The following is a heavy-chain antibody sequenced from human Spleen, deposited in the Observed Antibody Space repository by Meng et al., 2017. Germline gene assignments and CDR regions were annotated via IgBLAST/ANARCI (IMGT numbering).Heavy chain of an antibody. CDR3: ARGPTTMAHDFDY. CDR1: GGSLSDYY. J-gene: IGHJ4*02. D-gene: IGHD4-11*01. CDR2: INHSGST. V-gene: IGHV4-34*01. Sequence: QVPLQQWGAGRLKPSEPLSLTCVVSGGSLSDYYWSLIRQPPGKGLEWIGEINHSGSTNYNPSLESRATISVDTSQNNLSLKLSSVTAADSAVYYCARGPTTMAHDFDYWGQGTLVTVSS.